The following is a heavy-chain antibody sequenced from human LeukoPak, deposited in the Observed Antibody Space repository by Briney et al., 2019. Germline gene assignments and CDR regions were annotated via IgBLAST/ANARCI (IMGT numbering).Heavy chain of an antibody. Sequence: GGFLRLSCAASGFTFSSYSMNWVRQAPGKGLEWVSYISSSSSTIYYADSVKGRFTISRDNAKNSLYLQMNSLRAEDTAVYYCARTGYYYDSGYFDYWGQGTLVTVSS. J-gene: IGHJ4*02. CDR3: ARTGYYYDSGYFDY. D-gene: IGHD3-22*01. CDR1: GFTFSSYS. V-gene: IGHV3-48*04. CDR2: ISSSSSTI.